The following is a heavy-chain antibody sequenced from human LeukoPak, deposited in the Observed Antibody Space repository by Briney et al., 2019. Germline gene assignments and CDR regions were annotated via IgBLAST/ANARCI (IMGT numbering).Heavy chain of an antibody. V-gene: IGHV4-30-4*01. CDR2: IYHSGSP. CDR3: ARGGSGSSY. CDR1: GGSISSGDYY. Sequence: PSQTLSLTCTVSGGSISSGDYYYWSWIRQPPGKGLEWIGNIYHSGSPYYNPSLKSRVTISVDTSKNQFSLKLTPVTAADTAVYYCARGGSGSSYWGQGTLVTVSS. J-gene: IGHJ4*02. D-gene: IGHD3-10*01.